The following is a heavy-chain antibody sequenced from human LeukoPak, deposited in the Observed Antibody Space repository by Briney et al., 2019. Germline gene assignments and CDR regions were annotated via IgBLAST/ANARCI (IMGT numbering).Heavy chain of an antibody. V-gene: IGHV4-34*01. D-gene: IGHD3-10*01. CDR3: ARDYYGSGSYYKDYFDY. Sequence: SETLSLTCAVSGGSFSGYYWSWIRQPPGKGLEWIGEINHSGSTNYNPSLKSRVTISVDTSKNQFSLKLSSVTAADTAVYYCARDYYGSGSYYKDYFDYWGQGTLVTVSS. J-gene: IGHJ4*02. CDR2: INHSGST. CDR1: GGSFSGYY.